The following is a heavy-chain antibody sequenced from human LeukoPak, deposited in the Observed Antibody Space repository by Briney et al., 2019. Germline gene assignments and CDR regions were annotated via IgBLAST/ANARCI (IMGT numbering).Heavy chain of an antibody. CDR2: INTDGSST. Sequence: GGSLRLSCAASGFTFSSYWMHWVRQAPGKGLVWVSRINTDGSSTSYADSVKGRFTISRDNAKNTLYLQMNILRPEDTAVYYCAKLPEPGDDPWGQGTLVTVSS. CDR1: GFTFSSYW. J-gene: IGHJ5*02. CDR3: AKLPEPGDDP. V-gene: IGHV3-74*01. D-gene: IGHD1-14*01.